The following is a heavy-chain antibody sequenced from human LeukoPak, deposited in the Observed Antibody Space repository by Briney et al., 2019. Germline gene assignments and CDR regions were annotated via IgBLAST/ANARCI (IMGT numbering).Heavy chain of an antibody. Sequence: ETLSLTCTVSGGSISCHYWCWIRQPPGKGLEWIGYIYYSGSTNYNPSLKSRVTISVDSAKNQFSLKLSSVTAADTAVYYCARGPIDSSGYFNHWGQGTLVTVSS. D-gene: IGHD3-22*01. V-gene: IGHV4-59*11. CDR1: GGSISCHY. CDR2: IYYSGST. CDR3: ARGPIDSSGYFNH. J-gene: IGHJ4*02.